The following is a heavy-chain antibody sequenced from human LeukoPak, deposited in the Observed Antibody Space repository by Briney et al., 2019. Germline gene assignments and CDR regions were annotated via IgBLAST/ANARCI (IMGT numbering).Heavy chain of an antibody. CDR1: GFTFSSFS. CDR3: ARVRAAYCGGDCYSGAFDI. V-gene: IGHV3-21*01. Sequence: GGSLRLSRAASGFTFSSFSMNWVRQAPGKGLEWVSSINSGSNYIFYADSVRGRFTISRDNAKNSLYLQMNSLRAEDTAVYYCARVRAAYCGGDCYSGAFDIWGQGTMVTVSS. D-gene: IGHD2-21*02. CDR2: INSGSNYI. J-gene: IGHJ3*02.